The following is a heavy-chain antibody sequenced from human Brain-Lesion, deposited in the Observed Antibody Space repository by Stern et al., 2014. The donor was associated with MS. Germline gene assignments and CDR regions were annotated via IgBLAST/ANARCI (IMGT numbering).Heavy chain of an antibody. V-gene: IGHV1-69*06. CDR1: GGTFGTYP. CDR3: AKDGPALVTNWFDP. J-gene: IGHJ5*02. CDR2: INPIFGSP. D-gene: IGHD5-18*01. Sequence: VQLLQSGPEVKKPGASVQVSCKASGGTFGTYPITWLRQAPGQGLEWRGRINPIFGSPNYAQTFQGRVTITADRSTTTVYMKLSSLKSDDAAVYYCAKDGPALVTNWFDPWGRGTLVTVSS.